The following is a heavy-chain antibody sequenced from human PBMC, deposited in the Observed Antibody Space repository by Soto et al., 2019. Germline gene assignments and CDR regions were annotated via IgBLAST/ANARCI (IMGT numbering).Heavy chain of an antibody. D-gene: IGHD3-22*01. CDR3: ARVPIWGYDSSGYRSTFDY. Sequence: SETLSLTCTVSGGSISSGGYYWSWIRQHPGKGLEWIGYIYYSGSTYYNPSLKSRVTISVDTSKNQFSLKLSSVTAADTAVYYCARVPIWGYDSSGYRSTFDYWGQGTLVTVSS. CDR2: IYYSGST. V-gene: IGHV4-31*03. J-gene: IGHJ4*02. CDR1: GGSISSGGYY.